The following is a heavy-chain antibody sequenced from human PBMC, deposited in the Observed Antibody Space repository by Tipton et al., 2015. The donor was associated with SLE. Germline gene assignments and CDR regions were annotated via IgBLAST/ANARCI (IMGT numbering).Heavy chain of an antibody. Sequence: AGLVKPSETLSLTCAVYGGSFSGYYWSWIRQPPGKGLEWIGEINHSGSTNYNPSLKSRVTISVDTSKNQFSLKLSSVTAADTAVYYCTRQSRRPYYYGMDVWGQGTTVTVSS. J-gene: IGHJ6*02. V-gene: IGHV4-34*01. CDR1: GGSFSGYY. D-gene: IGHD2-2*01. CDR3: TRQSRRPYYYGMDV. CDR2: INHSGST.